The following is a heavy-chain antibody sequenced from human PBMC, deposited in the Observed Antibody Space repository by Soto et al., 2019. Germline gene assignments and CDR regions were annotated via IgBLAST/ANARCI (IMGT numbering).Heavy chain of an antibody. CDR1: GGSISSGDYY. CDR3: ARHAFNYYDSSQNAFDI. D-gene: IGHD3-22*01. J-gene: IGHJ3*02. CDR2: IYYSGST. V-gene: IGHV4-61*08. Sequence: PSETLSLTCTVSGGSISSGDYYWSWIRQPPGKGLEWVGYIYYSGSTNCNPSLKSRVTISVDTSKNQFSLKLSSVTAADTAVYYCARHAFNYYDSSQNAFDIWGQGTMVTVSS.